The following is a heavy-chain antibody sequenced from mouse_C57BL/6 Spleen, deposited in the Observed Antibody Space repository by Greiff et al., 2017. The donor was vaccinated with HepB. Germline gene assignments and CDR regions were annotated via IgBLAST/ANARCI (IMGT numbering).Heavy chain of an antibody. CDR1: GYTFTSYG. D-gene: IGHD1-1*01. V-gene: IGHV1-81*01. CDR3: AREGVITTVEYYFDY. CDR2: IYPRSGNT. J-gene: IGHJ2*01. Sequence: QVQLKESGAELARPGASVKLSCKASGYTFTSYGISWVKQRTGQGLEWIGEIYPRSGNTYYNEKFKGKATLTADKSSSTAYMELRSLTSEDSAVYFCAREGVITTVEYYFDYWGQGTTLTVSS.